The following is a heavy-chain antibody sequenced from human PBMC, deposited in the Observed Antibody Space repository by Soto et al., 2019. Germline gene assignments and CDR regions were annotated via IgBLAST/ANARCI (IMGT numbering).Heavy chain of an antibody. CDR2: IYYSGST. Sequence: SETLSLTCTVSGGSISSYYWSWIRQPPGKGLEWIGYIYYSGSTNYNPSLKSRVTISVDTSKNQFSLKLSSVTAADTAVYYCARENINSDDYVWGSYRYIAFDIWGQGTMVTVSS. J-gene: IGHJ3*02. V-gene: IGHV4-59*01. CDR3: ARENINSDDYVWGSYRYIAFDI. CDR1: GGSISSYY. D-gene: IGHD3-16*02.